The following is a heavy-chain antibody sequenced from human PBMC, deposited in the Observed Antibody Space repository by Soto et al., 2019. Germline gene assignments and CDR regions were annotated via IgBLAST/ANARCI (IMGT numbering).Heavy chain of an antibody. J-gene: IGHJ6*02. Sequence: QVQLVQSGAEGKKPGSSMKVSCKASGGTFSSYAISWVRQAPGQGLEWMGGIIPIFGTANYAQKFQGRVTITADESTSTAYMELSSLRSEDTAVYYCARDKVGYYDSSGYYRVSVPPDYYYGMDVWGQGTTVTVSS. CDR2: IIPIFGTA. CDR1: GGTFSSYA. CDR3: ARDKVGYYDSSGYYRVSVPPDYYYGMDV. V-gene: IGHV1-69*01. D-gene: IGHD3-22*01.